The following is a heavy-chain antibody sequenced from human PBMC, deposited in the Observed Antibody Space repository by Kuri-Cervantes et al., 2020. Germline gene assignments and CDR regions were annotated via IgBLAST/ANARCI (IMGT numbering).Heavy chain of an antibody. CDR2: IYHSGST. CDR3: ARAPGSRGVVPAAFDI. CDR1: GGSISSSNW. D-gene: IGHD2-2*01. V-gene: IGHV4-4*02. J-gene: IGHJ3*02. Sequence: SETLSLTCAVSGGSISSSNWWSWVRQPPGKGLEWIGEIYHSGSTNYNPSLKSRVTISVDKSKNQFSLKLSSVTAADTAVYYCARAPGSRGVVPAAFDIWGQGTMVTVSS.